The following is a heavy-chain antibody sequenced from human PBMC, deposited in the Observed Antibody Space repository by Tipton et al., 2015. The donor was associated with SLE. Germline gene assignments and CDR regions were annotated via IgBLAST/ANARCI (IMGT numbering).Heavy chain of an antibody. CDR3: ARSDYGADYNFNWFDP. Sequence: TLSLTCTVSGGSISSYYWSWIRQPPGKGLEWIGSIFYSGNSHYSPSLKSRVTISIDTPKNQFSLRLSSVTAADTALYYCARSDYGADYNFNWFDPWGHGTLVTVSS. J-gene: IGHJ5*02. V-gene: IGHV4-59*12. D-gene: IGHD2-21*01. CDR2: IFYSGNS. CDR1: GGSISSYY.